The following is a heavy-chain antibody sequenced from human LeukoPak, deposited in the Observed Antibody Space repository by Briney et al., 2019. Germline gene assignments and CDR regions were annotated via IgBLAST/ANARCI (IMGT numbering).Heavy chain of an antibody. Sequence: PGGSLRLSCAASGFTFSSYSMNWVRQAPGKGLEWVSYISSSSSTIYYADSVKGRFTISRDNAKNSPYLQMNSLRAEDTAVYYCARADYDFWSRGYYMDVWGKGTTVTVSS. CDR2: ISSSSSTI. D-gene: IGHD3-3*01. V-gene: IGHV3-48*01. J-gene: IGHJ6*03. CDR3: ARADYDFWSRGYYMDV. CDR1: GFTFSSYS.